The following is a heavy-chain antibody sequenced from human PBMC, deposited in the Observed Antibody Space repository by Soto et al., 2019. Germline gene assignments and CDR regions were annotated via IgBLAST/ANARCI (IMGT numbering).Heavy chain of an antibody. J-gene: IGHJ4*02. V-gene: IGHV4-4*09. Sequence: PSETLSLTCTVSGGSISSYYWRWIRQPPGKGLEWIGYICFSGSTNYNPSLQSRVSMSVDTSKNQFSLELSSVTAAVTAVYYCAEEDAAMVDWGQGTLVTVPS. CDR3: AEEDAAMVD. D-gene: IGHD5-18*01. CDR1: GGSISSYY. CDR2: ICFSGST.